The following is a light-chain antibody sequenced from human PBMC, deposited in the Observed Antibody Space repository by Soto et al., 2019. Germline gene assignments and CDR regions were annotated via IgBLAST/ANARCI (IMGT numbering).Light chain of an antibody. J-gene: IGLJ2*01. CDR2: DVA. Sequence: QSALTQPHSVSGSPGQSVTISCTGTSSDVGGYIYVSWYQQHPGKAPRLMIYDVAKRPSGVPDRFSGSKSGNTVSLTISGLHAEDEDDYYCCSYGGTYTDVVFGGGTKVTVL. V-gene: IGLV2-11*01. CDR1: SSDVGGYIY. CDR3: CSYGGTYTDVV.